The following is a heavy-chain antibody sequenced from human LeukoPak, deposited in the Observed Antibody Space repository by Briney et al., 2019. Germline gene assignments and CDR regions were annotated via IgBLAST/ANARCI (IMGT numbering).Heavy chain of an antibody. CDR1: GGSISSYY. CDR2: IYHRGSA. Sequence: PSETLSLTCTVSGGSISSYYWTWIRQPPGKGLEWIGYIYHRGSANYNPSLKSRVTISLDTSKNQFSLTLSSVTAADTAVYYCAREDYFDWKNGMDVWGQGTTVTVSS. D-gene: IGHD3-9*01. J-gene: IGHJ6*02. V-gene: IGHV4-59*12. CDR3: AREDYFDWKNGMDV.